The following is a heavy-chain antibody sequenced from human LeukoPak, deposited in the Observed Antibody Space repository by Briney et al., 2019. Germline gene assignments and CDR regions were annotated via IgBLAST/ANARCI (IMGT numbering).Heavy chain of an antibody. CDR1: GFTFSSYW. Sequence: GGSLRLSCAASGFTFSSYWMTWVRQAPGKGLEWLANIKEDGSEKYYVDSVKGRFTISRDNAKNSLYLQMNSLRAEDTAVYYCARGRGMGSWGQGNLVTVSS. CDR2: IKEDGSEK. CDR3: ARGRGMGS. V-gene: IGHV3-7*01. D-gene: IGHD3-16*01. J-gene: IGHJ5*02.